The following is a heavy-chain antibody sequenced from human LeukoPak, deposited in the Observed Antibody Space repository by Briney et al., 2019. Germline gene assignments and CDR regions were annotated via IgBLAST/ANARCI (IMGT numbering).Heavy chain of an antibody. D-gene: IGHD1-20*01. J-gene: IGHJ4*02. CDR2: ISGRGVST. V-gene: IGHV3-23*01. CDR3: AKAASGNWNDVSDY. Sequence: PGGSLRLSCAASGFTFSSYAMSWVRQAPGKGLEWVSAISGRGVSTSYADSVRGRFTISRDNSKDTLYLQMNSLRAEDTAVYYCAKAASGNWNDVSDYWDQGTLVTVSS. CDR1: GFTFSSYA.